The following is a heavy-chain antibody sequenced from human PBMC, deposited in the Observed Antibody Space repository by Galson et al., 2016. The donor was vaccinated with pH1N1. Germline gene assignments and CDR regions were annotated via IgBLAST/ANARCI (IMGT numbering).Heavy chain of an antibody. CDR3: AKTACSSPRCEGDYYYGMNV. Sequence: SLRLSCAASGFTFSSYGMHWVRQAPGKGLEWVAFIRYDGSNKYYADSVKGRFTISRDSSKNTLYLQMNSLRAEDTAVYYCAKTACSSPRCEGDYYYGMNVWGQGTTVTVSS. V-gene: IGHV3-30*02. CDR1: GFTFSSYG. D-gene: IGHD2-2*01. J-gene: IGHJ6*02. CDR2: IRYDGSNK.